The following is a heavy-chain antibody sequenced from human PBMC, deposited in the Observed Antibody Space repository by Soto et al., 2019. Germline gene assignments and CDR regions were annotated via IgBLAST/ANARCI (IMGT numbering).Heavy chain of an antibody. J-gene: IGHJ6*02. Sequence: PGESLKISCKGSGYSFTSYWISWVRQMPGKGLEWMGRIDPSDSYTNYSPSFQGHVTISADKSISTAYLQWSSLKASDTAMYYCARRKYYDILTGYDYYYGMDVWGQGTTVTV. CDR2: IDPSDSYT. CDR1: GYSFTSYW. CDR3: ARRKYYDILTGYDYYYGMDV. V-gene: IGHV5-10-1*01. D-gene: IGHD3-9*01.